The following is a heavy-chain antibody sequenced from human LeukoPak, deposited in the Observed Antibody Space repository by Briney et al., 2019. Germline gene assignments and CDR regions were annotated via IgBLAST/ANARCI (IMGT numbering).Heavy chain of an antibody. V-gene: IGHV3-30*02. CDR1: GFTFSSYG. D-gene: IGHD1-1*01. Sequence: QPGGSLRLSCAASGFTFSSYGMHWVRQAPGKGLEWVAFIRYDGSIKYYADSVKGRFTISRDSSKNTLYLHMSSLRTEDTAVYYCAREGGTLSTSPTLDYWGQGTLVTVSS. CDR2: IRYDGSIK. CDR3: AREGGTLSTSPTLDY. J-gene: IGHJ4*02.